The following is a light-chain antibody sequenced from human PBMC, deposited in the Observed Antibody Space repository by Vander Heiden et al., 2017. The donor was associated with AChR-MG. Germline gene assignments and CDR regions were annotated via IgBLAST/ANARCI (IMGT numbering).Light chain of an antibody. CDR3: QQDKSYPYS. CDR1: QSISNW. CDR2: KAS. V-gene: IGKV1-5*03. J-gene: IGKJ2*03. Sequence: DIQMTQSPSTLSASVGDRVTITCRASQSISNWLAWYQQKPGKAPKLLIYKASSLETGVPSRFSGSGSGTEFTLTISSLHPDDSATYYCQQDKSYPYSFGQGTKLEIK.